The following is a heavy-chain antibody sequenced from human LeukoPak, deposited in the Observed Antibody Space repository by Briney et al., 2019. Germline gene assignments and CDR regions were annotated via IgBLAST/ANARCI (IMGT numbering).Heavy chain of an antibody. CDR1: GGSISSSNW. V-gene: IGHV4-4*02. CDR2: IYHSGST. D-gene: IGHD2-21*02. CDR3: ARLHCGGDCYSPIWDY. J-gene: IGHJ4*02. Sequence: SETLSLTCAVSGGSISSSNWWSWVRQPPGKGLEWIGEIYHSGSTNYNPSLKSRVTISVDKSKNQFSLKLSSVTAADTAVYNCARLHCGGDCYSPIWDYWGQGTLVTVSS.